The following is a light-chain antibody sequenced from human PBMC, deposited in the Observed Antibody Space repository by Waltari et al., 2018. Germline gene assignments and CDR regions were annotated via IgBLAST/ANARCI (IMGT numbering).Light chain of an antibody. CDR3: QQTYSTWT. CDR2: ATS. J-gene: IGKJ1*01. CDR1: QSISNN. V-gene: IGKV1-39*01. Sequence: DIQMTQSPSSLSASVGDRVAFTCRASQSISNNLNWYQQKPGKAPKLLIYATSVLQSGVPSRFSGRGSGTDFTLTISSLQPEDFATYYCQQTYSTWTFGQGTAVEIK.